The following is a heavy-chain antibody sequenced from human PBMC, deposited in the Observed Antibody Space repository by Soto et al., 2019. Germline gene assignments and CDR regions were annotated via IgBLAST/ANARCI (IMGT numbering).Heavy chain of an antibody. CDR3: VSRGYGIAY. J-gene: IGHJ4*02. CDR2: MNPNSGDA. D-gene: IGHD5-18*01. V-gene: IGHV1-8*01. CDR1: GYPFTTYD. Sequence: QVQLVQSGAEVKKPGASVKVSCKASGYPFTTYDISWVRQATGQVLEWMGWMNPNSGDADYARKFQGRITMTRDTSLNTACMELRSLRSEDTAVYYCVSRGYGIAYWGQGTLVTVSS.